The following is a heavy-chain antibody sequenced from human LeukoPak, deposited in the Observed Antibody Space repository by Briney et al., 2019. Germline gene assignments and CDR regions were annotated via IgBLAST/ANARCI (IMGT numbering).Heavy chain of an antibody. Sequence: GGSLRLSCAASGFTFSSYWMSWVRQAPGKGLEWVANIKQDGSEKYYVDSVKGRFTISRDNAKNSLYLQMNSLRAEDTAVYYCARAEHDYVWGSYRSPYYMDVWGKGTTVTISS. D-gene: IGHD3-16*02. V-gene: IGHV3-7*01. CDR2: IKQDGSEK. J-gene: IGHJ6*03. CDR1: GFTFSSYW. CDR3: ARAEHDYVWGSYRSPYYMDV.